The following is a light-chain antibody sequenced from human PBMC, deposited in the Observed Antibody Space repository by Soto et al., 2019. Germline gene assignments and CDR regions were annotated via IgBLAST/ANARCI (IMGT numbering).Light chain of an antibody. CDR3: SSYTRSITYV. CDR2: GVN. Sequence: SDVPRVASVSGSPGPSFPISCTGTSSDIGDYNYVSWYQQRPEKAPELMIYGVNNRPPGVSNRFSGSKSGNTASLTISGLQAEDEADYYCSSYTRSITYVFGAGTKVTVL. CDR1: SSDIGDYNY. V-gene: IGLV2-14*01. J-gene: IGLJ1*01.